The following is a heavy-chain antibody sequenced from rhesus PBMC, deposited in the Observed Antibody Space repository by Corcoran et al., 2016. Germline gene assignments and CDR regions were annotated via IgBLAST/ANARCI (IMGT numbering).Heavy chain of an antibody. CDR2: IYGNSAST. Sequence: QVQLQQWGEGLVKPSETLSLTCAVYGGSISGYYYWSWIRHPPGKGREWIGYIYGNSASTNYHPSLKNRVTISKDTSKNQFSLKLSSVTAADTAVYYCARDAEGAFDFWGQGLRVTVSS. CDR1: GGSISGYYY. CDR3: ARDAEGAFDF. V-gene: IGHV4-73*01. J-gene: IGHJ3*01.